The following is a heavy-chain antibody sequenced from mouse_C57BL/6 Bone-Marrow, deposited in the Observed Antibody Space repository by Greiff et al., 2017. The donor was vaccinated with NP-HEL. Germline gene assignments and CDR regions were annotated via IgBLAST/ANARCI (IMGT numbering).Heavy chain of an antibody. CDR1: GYTFTSYW. J-gene: IGHJ3*01. CDR2: INPSSVYT. Sequence: VQLQQSGAELAKPGASVKLSCKASGYTFTSYWMHWVKQRPGQGLEWIGYINPSSVYTTYKQKFKDKATLTADKSSSTAYRQLSSLTYEDSAVYYCAERDGNPWFAYWGQGTLVTVSA. CDR3: AERDGNPWFAY. V-gene: IGHV1-7*01. D-gene: IGHD2-1*01.